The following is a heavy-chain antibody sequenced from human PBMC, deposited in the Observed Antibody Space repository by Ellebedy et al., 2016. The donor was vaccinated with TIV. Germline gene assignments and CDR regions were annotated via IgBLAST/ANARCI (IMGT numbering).Heavy chain of an antibody. V-gene: IGHV3-33*01. CDR3: ARDGKYSSGWNFFDY. J-gene: IGHJ4*02. Sequence: GESLKISXAASGFTFSSYAMHWVRQAPGKGLEWVAVIWYDGSNKYYADSVKGRFTISRDNSKNTLYLQMNSLRAEDTAVYYCARDGKYSSGWNFFDYWGQGTLVTVSS. D-gene: IGHD6-19*01. CDR1: GFTFSSYA. CDR2: IWYDGSNK.